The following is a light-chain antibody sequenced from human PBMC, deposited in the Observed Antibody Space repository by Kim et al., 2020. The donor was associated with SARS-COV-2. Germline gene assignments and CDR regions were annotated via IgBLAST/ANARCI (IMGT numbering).Light chain of an antibody. J-gene: IGKJ1*01. CDR3: QQYGSSPQT. CDR1: QSVSSSY. CDR2: GAS. V-gene: IGKV3-20*01. Sequence: SPGERATLSCRASQSVSSSYLAWYQQKPGQAPRLLIYGASSRATGIPDRFSGSGSGTDFTLTISRLDPEDFAVYYCQQYGSSPQTFGQGTKVDIK.